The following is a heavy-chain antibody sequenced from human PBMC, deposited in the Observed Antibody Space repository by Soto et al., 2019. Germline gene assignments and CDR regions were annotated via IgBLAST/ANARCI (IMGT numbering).Heavy chain of an antibody. Sequence: SETLSLTCTVSGGSISGYYWIWIRQPPGKGLEWIGYIYYSGGTKYNTSLKSRVTISVGTSKNQFSLRLSSVTAADTAVYYCARDLGSGYDLAMDVWGQGTTVTVSS. V-gene: IGHV4-59*01. CDR2: IYYSGGT. CDR3: ARDLGSGYDLAMDV. J-gene: IGHJ6*02. D-gene: IGHD5-12*01. CDR1: GGSISGYY.